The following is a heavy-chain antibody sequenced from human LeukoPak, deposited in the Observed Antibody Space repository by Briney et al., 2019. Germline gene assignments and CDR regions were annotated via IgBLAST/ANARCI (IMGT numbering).Heavy chain of an antibody. CDR3: AKLAAAGTAHYYFDY. Sequence: ASVTVSCKASGYTFTSYHMHWVRQAPGQGLEIMGIINPSGSSTTYAQKFQGRVTMTRDTSTSTVYMELSSLRSEDTAVYYCAKLAAAGTAHYYFDYRGQGTLVTVSS. V-gene: IGHV1-46*01. J-gene: IGHJ4*02. CDR2: INPSGSST. CDR1: GYTFTSYH. D-gene: IGHD6-13*01.